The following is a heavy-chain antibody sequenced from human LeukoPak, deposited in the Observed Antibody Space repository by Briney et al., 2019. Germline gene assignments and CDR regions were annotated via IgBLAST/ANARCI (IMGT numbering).Heavy chain of an antibody. D-gene: IGHD3-22*01. CDR3: ARDRYDSSHYYHY. V-gene: IGHV3-48*01. CDR2: ISRSSSII. Sequence: GGSLRLSCAASGFTFSSYDMNWVRQAPGKGLEWVSYISRSSSIIYYADSVKGRFTISRDNAKNSLYLQMISLRGEDTAVYYCARDRYDSSHYYHYWGQGTLVTVSA. J-gene: IGHJ4*02. CDR1: GFTFSSYD.